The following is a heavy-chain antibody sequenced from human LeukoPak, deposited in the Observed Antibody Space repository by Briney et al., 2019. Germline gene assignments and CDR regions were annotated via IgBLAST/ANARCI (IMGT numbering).Heavy chain of an antibody. CDR3: ARPSLNTGSYFDY. J-gene: IGHJ4*02. V-gene: IGHV3-7*01. D-gene: IGHD1-26*01. CDR2: IKQDGSEI. CDR1: GFSFSNYW. Sequence: GGSLRLSWEASGFSFSNYWMSWVRQAPGEGLESVANIKQDGSEIYYVDSVWGRFTISRDNAKNSLYLQMNSLRAEDTAVYYCARPSLNTGSYFDYWGQGILVSVSS.